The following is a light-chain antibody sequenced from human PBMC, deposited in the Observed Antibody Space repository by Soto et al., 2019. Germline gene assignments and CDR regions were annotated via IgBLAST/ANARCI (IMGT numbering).Light chain of an antibody. CDR1: QTVISTH. J-gene: IGKJ5*01. CDR2: ATS. CDR3: QQYDSSSVT. Sequence: SIWTQSPGTLSLSPGEGATLSCKASQTVISTHLAWYQQKPGQAPRLLIYATSNRATGIPDRFSGSGSGRDFTLTIDRLEPEDFAVYYCQQYDSSSVTFGQGTRLEI. V-gene: IGKV3-20*01.